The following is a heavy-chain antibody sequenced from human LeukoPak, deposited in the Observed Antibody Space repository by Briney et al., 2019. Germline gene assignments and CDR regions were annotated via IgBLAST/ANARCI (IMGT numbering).Heavy chain of an antibody. CDR1: GFTLSSYS. CDR2: ISSSSSYI. Sequence: GGSLRLSCAASGFTLSSYSMNWVRQAPGKGLEWVSSISSSSSYIYYADSVKGRFTISRDNAKNSLYLQMNSLRAEDTAVYYCARGTYRYSGYDDAFDIWGQGTMVTVSS. CDR3: ARGTYRYSGYDDAFDI. J-gene: IGHJ3*02. V-gene: IGHV3-21*01. D-gene: IGHD5-12*01.